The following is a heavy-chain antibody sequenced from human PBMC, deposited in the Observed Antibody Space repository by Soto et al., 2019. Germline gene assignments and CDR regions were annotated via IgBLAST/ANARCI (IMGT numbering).Heavy chain of an antibody. CDR2: ISSSSSYI. D-gene: IGHD1-26*01. CDR3: ARVGATGAGTYYYYGMDV. CDR1: GFTFSSYS. Sequence: PGGSLRLSCAASGFTFSSYSMNWVRQAPGKWLEWVSSISSSSSYIYYADSVKGRFTISRDNAKNSLYLQMNSLRAEDTAVYYCARVGATGAGTYYYYGMDVWGQGTTVNVSS. V-gene: IGHV3-21*01. J-gene: IGHJ6*02.